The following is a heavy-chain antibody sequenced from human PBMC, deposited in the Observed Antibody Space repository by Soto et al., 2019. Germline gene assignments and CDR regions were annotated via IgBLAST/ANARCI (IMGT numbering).Heavy chain of an antibody. CDR2: ISWDGGST. J-gene: IGHJ4*02. D-gene: IGHD3-16*02. CDR1: GFTFDDYT. CDR3: ANDIFPEASVAGTGLGELSLYGPFDY. V-gene: IGHV3-43*01. Sequence: GGSLRISCAASGFTFDDYTMHWVRPAPGKGLEWVSLISWDGGSTYYADSVKGRFTISRDNSKNSLYLQMNSLRTEDTALYYCANDIFPEASVAGTGLGELSLYGPFDYWGQGTLVTVSS.